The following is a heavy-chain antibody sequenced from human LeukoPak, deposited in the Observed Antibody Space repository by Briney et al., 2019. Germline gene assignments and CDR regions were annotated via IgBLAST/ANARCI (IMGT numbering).Heavy chain of an antibody. CDR2: IKQDGSEK. J-gene: IGHJ6*03. Sequence: GGSLRLSCAASGFTFSSYWMSWVRQAPGKGLEWVANIKQDGSEKYYVDSVKGRFTISRDNAKNSLYLQMNSLRAEDTAVYYCARLRPYYYYYMDVWGKGTTVTVSS. CDR3: ARLRPYYYYYMDV. CDR1: GFTFSSYW. V-gene: IGHV3-7*01.